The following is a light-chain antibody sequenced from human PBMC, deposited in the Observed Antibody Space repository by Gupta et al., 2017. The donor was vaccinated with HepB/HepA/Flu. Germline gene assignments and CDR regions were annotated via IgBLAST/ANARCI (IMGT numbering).Light chain of an antibody. CDR2: LNNDGSH. Sequence: QLVLTQSPSASASLGASVKLTCTLSSGHSNYAIAWHQQQPEKGPRYLMKLNNDGSHNRGDGIPDRFSGSSSGAERYLTISSLQSEDEADYYCQTWGSGIEVFGGGTKLTVL. J-gene: IGLJ3*02. CDR3: QTWGSGIEV. V-gene: IGLV4-69*01. CDR1: SGHSNYA.